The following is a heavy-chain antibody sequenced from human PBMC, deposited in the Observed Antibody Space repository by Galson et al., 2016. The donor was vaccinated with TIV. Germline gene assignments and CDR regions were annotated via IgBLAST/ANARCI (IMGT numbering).Heavy chain of an antibody. D-gene: IGHD2-15*01. CDR3: ARARRVARVVVPATGTAIEY. Sequence: TLSLTCAVSGGSISRGDYFWSWIRQPPGKGLEWIGHTSYSWNTYYKSSLKGRLFISLDTSKNPSSLSLNSVTAADTAVYYCARARRVARVVVPATGTAIEYWGQGKLVTVS. J-gene: IGHJ4*02. CDR1: GGSISRGDYF. V-gene: IGHV4-30-4*01. CDR2: TSYSWNT.